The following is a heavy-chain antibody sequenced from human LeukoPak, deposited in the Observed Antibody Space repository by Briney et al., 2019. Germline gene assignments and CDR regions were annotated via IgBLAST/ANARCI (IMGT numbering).Heavy chain of an antibody. D-gene: IGHD3-10*01. CDR2: IDHSGST. CDR1: GGSLSGYS. J-gene: IGHJ5*02. V-gene: IGHV4-34*01. Sequence: SETLSLTCAVYGGSLSGYSWTWIRQPPGKGLEWIGEIDHSGSTNYNASLTSRVIISADTSQNQFSLKLTSVTVADTAVYYCARVYVTGVRGRWFDPWGQGTLVTVSS. CDR3: ARVYVTGVRGRWFDP.